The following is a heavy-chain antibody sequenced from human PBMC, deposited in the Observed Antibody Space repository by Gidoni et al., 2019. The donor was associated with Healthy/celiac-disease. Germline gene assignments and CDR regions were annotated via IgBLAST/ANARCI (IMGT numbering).Heavy chain of an antibody. Sequence: QLQLQESGPGLVKPSETLSLTCTVSGGSISRSNYYWGWIRQSPGKGLEWIGSIYYSGSTYYNPSLKSRVIISVDTSKNQLSLKVSSVTAADTAVYYCARHFGSARDFDWLPGDGMDVWGQGTTVTVSS. V-gene: IGHV4-39*01. CDR2: IYYSGST. CDR1: GGSISRSNYY. D-gene: IGHD3-9*01. J-gene: IGHJ6*02. CDR3: ARHFGSARDFDWLPGDGMDV.